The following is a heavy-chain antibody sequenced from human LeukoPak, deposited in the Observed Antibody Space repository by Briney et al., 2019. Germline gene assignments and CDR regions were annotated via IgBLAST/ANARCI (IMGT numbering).Heavy chain of an antibody. J-gene: IGHJ6*03. CDR3: ARAHPTDYYMDV. CDR2: ISSSGSTT. V-gene: IGHV3-48*01. Sequence: GRSLRLSCAASGFTFSNYRASWVRQAPGRGLEWVSHISSSGSTTYYADSVKGRFTVSRDNAKNSLYLQMISLRAEDTAVYYCARAHPTDYYMDVWGQGTTVTVSS. CDR1: GFTFSNYR.